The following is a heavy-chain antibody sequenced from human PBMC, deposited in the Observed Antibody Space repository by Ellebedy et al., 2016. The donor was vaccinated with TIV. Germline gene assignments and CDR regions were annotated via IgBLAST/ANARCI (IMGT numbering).Heavy chain of an antibody. Sequence: GESLKISXAASGFTFSSYWMSWVRQAPGKGLEWVANIKQDGSEKYYVDSVKGRFTISRDNAKNSLYLQMNSLRAEDTAVYYCAREIVVVPAATLFDYWGQGTLVTVSS. CDR3: AREIVVVPAATLFDY. CDR1: GFTFSSYW. CDR2: IKQDGSEK. V-gene: IGHV3-7*01. J-gene: IGHJ4*02. D-gene: IGHD2-2*01.